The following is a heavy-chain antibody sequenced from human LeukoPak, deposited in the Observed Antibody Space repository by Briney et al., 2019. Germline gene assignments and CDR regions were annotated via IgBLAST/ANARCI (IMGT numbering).Heavy chain of an antibody. V-gene: IGHV1-18*01. CDR3: ARAGSSSWYPTRLYMDV. CDR2: ISAYNGNT. Sequence: ASVKVSCKASGYTFTSYGISWVRQAPGQGLEWMGWISAYNGNTNYAQKLQGRVTMTTDTSTSTAYMELGSLRSDDTAVYYCARAGSSSWYPTRLYMDVWGKGTTVTVSS. CDR1: GYTFTSYG. D-gene: IGHD6-13*01. J-gene: IGHJ6*03.